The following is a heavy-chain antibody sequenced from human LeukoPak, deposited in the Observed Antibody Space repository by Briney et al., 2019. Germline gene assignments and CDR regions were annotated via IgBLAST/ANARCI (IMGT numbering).Heavy chain of an antibody. CDR3: ASLLGYCSSTSCYRVRTGYYGMDV. CDR1: GGSFSGYY. D-gene: IGHD2-2*02. V-gene: IGHV4-34*01. Sequence: SETLSLTCAVYGGSFSGYYWSWIRQPPGKGLEWIGEINHSGSTNYNPSLKSRVTISVDTSKNQFSLKLSSVTAADTAVYYCASLLGYCSSTSCYRVRTGYYGMDVWGQGTTVTVSS. J-gene: IGHJ6*02. CDR2: INHSGST.